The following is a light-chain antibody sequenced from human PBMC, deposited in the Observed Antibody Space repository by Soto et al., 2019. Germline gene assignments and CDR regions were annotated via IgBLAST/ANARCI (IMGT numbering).Light chain of an antibody. CDR1: SRDVGAYNY. Sequence: QSVLTQPASVSGSPGQSITISCTGTSRDVGAYNYVSWYQQHPAKAPKLIIYDVSSRPSGVSDRFSGSKSGNTASLTISGLQSEDAADYYCSSFTLSTYVFGSGTKSPS. J-gene: IGLJ1*01. V-gene: IGLV2-14*03. CDR3: SSFTLSTYV. CDR2: DVS.